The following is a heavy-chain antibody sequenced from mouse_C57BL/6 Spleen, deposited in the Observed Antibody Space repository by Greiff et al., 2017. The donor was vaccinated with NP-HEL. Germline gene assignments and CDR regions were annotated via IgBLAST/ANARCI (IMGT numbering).Heavy chain of an antibody. CDR1: GYSITSGYY. CDR3: ARDRDYDGDYYAMDY. Sequence: EVKLQESGPGLVKPSQSLSLTCSVTGYSITSGYYWNWIRQFPGNKLEWMGYISYDGSNNYNPSLKNRISITRDTSKNQFFLKLNSVTTEDTATYYCARDRDYDGDYYAMDYWGQGTSVTVSS. J-gene: IGHJ4*01. V-gene: IGHV3-6*01. CDR2: ISYDGSN. D-gene: IGHD2-4*01.